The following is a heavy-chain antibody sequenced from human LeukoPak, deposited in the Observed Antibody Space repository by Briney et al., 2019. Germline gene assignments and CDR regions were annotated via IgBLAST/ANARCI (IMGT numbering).Heavy chain of an antibody. Sequence: GSLRLSCPVSAFTLSDNYTSWVRHGPGKGLEWVSVIYGDGSTYYADSVKGRFTISRDNPRSTLYLQMNSQTAEDTAVYYCARSSLFDWCGQGSLVAVCS. J-gene: IGHJ4*02. CDR3: ARSSLFDW. CDR1: AFTLSDNY. CDR2: IYGDGST. V-gene: IGHV3-66*02.